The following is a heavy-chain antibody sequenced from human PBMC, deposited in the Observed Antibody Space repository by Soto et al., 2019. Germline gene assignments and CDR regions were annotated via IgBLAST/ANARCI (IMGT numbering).Heavy chain of an antibody. J-gene: IGHJ5*02. V-gene: IGHV1-69*08. CDR3: AREIRDGYNYLFDP. D-gene: IGHD5-12*01. CDR1: GGTFSSYT. CDR2: IIPILGIA. Sequence: QVQLVQSGAEVKKPGSSVKVSCKASGGTFSSYTISWVRQAPGQGLEWMGRIIPILGIANYAQKFQGRVTXXAXKXXSTAYMELSSLRSEDTAVYYCAREIRDGYNYLFDPWGQGTLVTVSS.